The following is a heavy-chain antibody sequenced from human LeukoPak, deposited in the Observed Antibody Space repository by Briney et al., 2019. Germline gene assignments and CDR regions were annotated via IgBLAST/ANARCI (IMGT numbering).Heavy chain of an antibody. CDR2: IRFDGSNT. CDR3: ARGYGESHFDS. D-gene: IGHD5-18*01. V-gene: IGHV3-30*02. Sequence: PGGSLRLSCAASGFTFGSYGVHWVRQAPGKGLEWVAIIRFDGSNTYYADSVKGRFTISRDNSNNTLYLQMNSLRVEDTAVYYCARGYGESHFDSWGRGSLVTVS. CDR1: GFTFGSYG. J-gene: IGHJ4*02.